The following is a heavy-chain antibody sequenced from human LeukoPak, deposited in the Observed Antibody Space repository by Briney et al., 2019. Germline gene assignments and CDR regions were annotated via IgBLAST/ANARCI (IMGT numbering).Heavy chain of an antibody. J-gene: IGHJ4*01. Sequence: GGSLRLSCAASGFTFSNSAMSWVRQAPGKGLEWVSPLSGSGITTYYADSVKGRFTISRDNYKNTLYLQMNSLRAEDTAVYYCAKGIYSSGWSYFDYWGHGTLVTVSS. CDR2: LSGSGITT. CDR1: GFTFSNSA. D-gene: IGHD6-19*01. V-gene: IGHV3-23*01. CDR3: AKGIYSSGWSYFDY.